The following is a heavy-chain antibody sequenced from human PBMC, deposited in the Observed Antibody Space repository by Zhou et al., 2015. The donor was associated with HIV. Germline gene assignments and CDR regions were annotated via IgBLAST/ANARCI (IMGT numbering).Heavy chain of an antibody. V-gene: IGHV3-23*04. CDR1: GFTFSSYA. D-gene: IGHD1-1*01. J-gene: IGHJ5*02. CDR3: AKDLMAATTGDRAWFDP. Sequence: EVQLVESGGGLIQPGGSLRLSCAASGFTFSSYAMHWVRQAPGKGLEWVSTISVSGGDTYYTDSVKGRFTVSRDNSKNTLLLQMNSLTTEDSALYYCAKDLMAATTGDRAWFDPWGQGTLVTVSS. CDR2: ISVSGGDT.